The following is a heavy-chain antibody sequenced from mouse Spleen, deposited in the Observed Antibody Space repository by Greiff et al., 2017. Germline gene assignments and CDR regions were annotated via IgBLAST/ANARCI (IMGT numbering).Heavy chain of an antibody. D-gene: IGHD2-3*01. V-gene: IGHV1-15*01. Sequence: LVESGAELVRPGASVTLSCKASGYTFTDYEMHWVKQTPVHGLEWIGAIDPETGGTAYNQKFKGKAILTADKSSSTAYMELRSLTSEDSAVYYCTRGWLLPWFAYWGQGTLVTVSA. J-gene: IGHJ3*01. CDR3: TRGWLLPWFAY. CDR2: IDPETGGT. CDR1: GYTFTDYE.